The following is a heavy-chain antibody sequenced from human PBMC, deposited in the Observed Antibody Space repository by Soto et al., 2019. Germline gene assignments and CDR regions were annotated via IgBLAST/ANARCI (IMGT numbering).Heavy chain of an antibody. Sequence: QVQLVQSGAEVKKPGSSVKVSCKASGGTFSSYAISWVRQAPGQGLEWMGGIIPIFGTANYAQKFQGRVTITADGATRTAYVELRSLRSEDTAVYYCARGRDIVVVPAAIGPYSDYYYYYGMDVWGQGTPVTVSS. CDR1: GGTFSSYA. CDR2: IIPIFGTA. V-gene: IGHV1-69*01. D-gene: IGHD2-2*01. J-gene: IGHJ6*02. CDR3: ARGRDIVVVPAAIGPYSDYYYYYGMDV.